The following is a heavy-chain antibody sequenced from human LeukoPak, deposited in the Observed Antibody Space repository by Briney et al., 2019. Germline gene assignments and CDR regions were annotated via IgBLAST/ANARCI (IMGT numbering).Heavy chain of an antibody. D-gene: IGHD6-19*01. J-gene: IGHJ4*02. CDR3: AKYNSGWYGGYYFDY. V-gene: IGHV4-39*07. CDR1: GGSISSSTYY. Sequence: SETLSLTCTVSGGSISSSTYYWGWIRQPPGKGLEWIGSLYYSGSTYYNRSLKSRVTISVDTSKNQFSLRLSSVTAADTAVYYCAKYNSGWYGGYYFDYWGQGTLVTVSS. CDR2: LYYSGST.